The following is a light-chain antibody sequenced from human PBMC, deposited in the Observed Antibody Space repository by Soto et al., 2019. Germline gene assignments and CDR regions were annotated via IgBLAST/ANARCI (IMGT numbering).Light chain of an antibody. CDR1: QSFGDT. CDR2: GVS. Sequence: EIVLTQSPGTLSLSPGEKATLSCRASQSFGDTFLSWYQQKPGLAPRLLIYGVSNRATGIPDRFSGSGSGTEFTLTISSLQSEDFAVYYCQQYNNWPPWTFGQGTKVDIK. V-gene: IGKV3D-15*01. CDR3: QQYNNWPPWT. J-gene: IGKJ1*01.